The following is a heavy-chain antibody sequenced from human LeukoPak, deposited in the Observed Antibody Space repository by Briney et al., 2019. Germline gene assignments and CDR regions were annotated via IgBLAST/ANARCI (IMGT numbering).Heavy chain of an antibody. V-gene: IGHV3-21*01. D-gene: IGHD3-16*01. CDR3: ARDYASSLPYYYCGMDV. CDR2: ISSSSSYI. J-gene: IGHJ6*02. Sequence: GGSLRLSCAASGFTFSSYSMNWVRQAPGKGLEWVSSISSSSSYIYYADSVKGRFTISRDNAKNSLYLQMNSLRAEDTAVYYCARDYASSLPYYYCGMDVWGQGTTVTVSS. CDR1: GFTFSSYS.